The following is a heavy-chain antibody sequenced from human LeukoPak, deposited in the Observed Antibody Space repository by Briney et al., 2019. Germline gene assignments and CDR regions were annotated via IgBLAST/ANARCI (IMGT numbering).Heavy chain of an antibody. J-gene: IGHJ4*02. D-gene: IGHD2-21*01. V-gene: IGHV3-23*01. CDR2: TSSSDVGT. Sequence: AGGSLRLSCAASGFPLSSYAMSWVRQAPGKGLEWVSATSSSDVGTYYADSVRGRFTISRDNSKNTLYLQMNSLRVEDAAVYYCARAPVTSCRGAYCYPFDYWGQGTLVTVSS. CDR1: GFPLSSYA. CDR3: ARAPVTSCRGAYCYPFDY.